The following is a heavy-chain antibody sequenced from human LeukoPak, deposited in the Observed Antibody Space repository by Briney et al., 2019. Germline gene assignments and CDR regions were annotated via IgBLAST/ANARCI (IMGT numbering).Heavy chain of an antibody. CDR3: ARSPGAGDIVATIYAFDI. V-gene: IGHV4-31*03. CDR1: GGAISSGGYY. Sequence: PSETLSLTCTVSGGAISSGGYYWSWIRQHPGKGLEWIGYIYYSGSTYYNPSLKSRVTISVDTSKNQFSLKLSSVTAADTAVYYCARSPGAGDIVATIYAFDIWGQGTMVTVSS. CDR2: IYYSGST. D-gene: IGHD5-12*01. J-gene: IGHJ3*02.